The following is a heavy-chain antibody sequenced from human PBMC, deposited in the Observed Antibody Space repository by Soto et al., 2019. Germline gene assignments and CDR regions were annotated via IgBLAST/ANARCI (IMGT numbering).Heavy chain of an antibody. CDR2: IHPGDSDT. D-gene: IGHD6-13*01. J-gene: IGHJ5*02. Sequence: GESLKISCQGSGYSFTNYWVGWVREIPGRGLEWMGIIHPGDSDTRYSPFFQGQVTISADKSISTAYLQCSSLKASDTAMYYCARHNRYSSTWFEGWFDPWGQGTLVTVSS. CDR3: ARHNRYSSTWFEGWFDP. V-gene: IGHV5-51*01. CDR1: GYSFTNYW.